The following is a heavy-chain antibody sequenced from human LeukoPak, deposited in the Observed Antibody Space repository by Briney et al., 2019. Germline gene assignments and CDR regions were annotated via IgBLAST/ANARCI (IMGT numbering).Heavy chain of an antibody. J-gene: IGHJ6*04. CDR1: GYSISSGYY. CDR2: MYHNRGT. Sequence: SETLSLTCAVSGYSISSGYYWGWIRQPPGKGLEWIGSMYHNRGTYYNPSLKSRVTISMDTSKNQYSLRLSSVTAADTAVYYCASYYASGVSAYDYFGMDVWGKGTTVTVSS. V-gene: IGHV4-38-2*01. CDR3: ASYYASGVSAYDYFGMDV. D-gene: IGHD3-10*01.